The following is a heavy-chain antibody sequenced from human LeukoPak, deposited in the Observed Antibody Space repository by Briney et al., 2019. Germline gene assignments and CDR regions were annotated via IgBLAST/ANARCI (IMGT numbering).Heavy chain of an antibody. CDR3: ARDRRYYDTLTGYYKESYFDY. V-gene: IGHV3-66*02. D-gene: IGHD3-9*01. J-gene: IGHJ4*02. CDR2: IYTGGNT. Sequence: QSGGSMRLSCAVSGFTVSSNYMSWVRQAPGKGLEWVSIIYTGGNTYYADSVKGRFTISRDNSKNTLYLQMNSLRTEDTGVYYCARDRRYYDTLTGYYKESYFDYWGQGTLVTVSS. CDR1: GFTVSSNY.